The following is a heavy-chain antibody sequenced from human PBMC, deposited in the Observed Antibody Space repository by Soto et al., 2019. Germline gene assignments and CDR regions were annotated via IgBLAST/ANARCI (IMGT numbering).Heavy chain of an antibody. CDR2: ISSNGGST. Sequence: EVQLVESGGGLVQPGGSLRLSCAASGFTFSSYAMHWVRQAPGKGLEYVSAISSNGGSTYYANSVKCRFTISRDNSKNTLYLQMGSLRAEDMAVYYCARARSMTTVTTRWFDPWGQGTLVTVSS. CDR1: GFTFSSYA. CDR3: ARARSMTTVTTRWFDP. J-gene: IGHJ5*02. D-gene: IGHD4-17*01. V-gene: IGHV3-64*01.